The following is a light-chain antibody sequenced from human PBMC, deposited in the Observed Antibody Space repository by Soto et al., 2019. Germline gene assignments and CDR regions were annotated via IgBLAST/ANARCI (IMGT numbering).Light chain of an antibody. CDR1: SSGVGGYNY. Sequence: SVLNQPASVSGAPGPSITLPCPGTSSGVGGYNYVSWYQQHPGKAPKLMIYDVSNRPSGVSNRFSGSKSGNTASLTISGLQAEDEADYYCSSYTSSSTLEVFGTGTKVTVL. J-gene: IGLJ1*01. CDR3: SSYTSSSTLEV. CDR2: DVS. V-gene: IGLV2-14*01.